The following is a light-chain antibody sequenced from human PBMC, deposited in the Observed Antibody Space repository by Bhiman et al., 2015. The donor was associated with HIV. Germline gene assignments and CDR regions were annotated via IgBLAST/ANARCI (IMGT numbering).Light chain of an antibody. Sequence: QSALTQPASMSGSPGQSITISCTGTSSDIGSYTLVSWYQQHPGKAPKVMIYDVSKRPSGVSNRFSGSKSANTASLTISGLQAEDEADYYCSSYASSSTLVFGGGTQLTVL. CDR3: SSYASSSTLV. J-gene: IGLJ2*01. CDR1: SSDIGSYTL. CDR2: DVS. V-gene: IGLV2-14*02.